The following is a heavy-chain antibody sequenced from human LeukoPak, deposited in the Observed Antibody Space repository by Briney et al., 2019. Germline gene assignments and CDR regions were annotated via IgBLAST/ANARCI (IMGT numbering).Heavy chain of an antibody. V-gene: IGHV3-48*04. D-gene: IGHD3-10*01. CDR3: ARDSITMVRGVHDY. CDR2: ISSSSSTI. Sequence: GGSLRLSCAASGFTFSSYSMNWVRQAPGKGLEWVSYISSSSSTIYYADSVKGRFTISRDNAKNSLYLQMNSLRAEDTAVYYCARDSITMVRGVHDYWGQGTLVTVSS. J-gene: IGHJ4*02. CDR1: GFTFSSYS.